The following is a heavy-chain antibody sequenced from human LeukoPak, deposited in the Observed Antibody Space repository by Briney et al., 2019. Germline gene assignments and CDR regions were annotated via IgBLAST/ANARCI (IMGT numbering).Heavy chain of an antibody. Sequence: ASVKVSCKASGYTFTSYGISWVRQAPGQGLEWMGWMSAYNGNTNYAQKLQGRVTMTTDTSTSTAYMELRSLRSDDTAVYYCVRDRNYDYVWGSYRLQDAFDIWGQGTMVTVSS. CDR2: MSAYNGNT. J-gene: IGHJ3*02. CDR1: GYTFTSYG. V-gene: IGHV1-18*01. D-gene: IGHD3-16*02. CDR3: VRDRNYDYVWGSYRLQDAFDI.